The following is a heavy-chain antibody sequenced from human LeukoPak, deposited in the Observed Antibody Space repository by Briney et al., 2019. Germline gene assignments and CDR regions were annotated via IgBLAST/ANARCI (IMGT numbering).Heavy chain of an antibody. CDR3: AKDLHWGQFDF. CDR1: GFTFSSYG. CDR2: IWYDGSNK. Sequence: GGSLRLSCAASGFTFSSYGMHWVRQAPGKGLEWVAVIWYDGSNKYYADSVKGRFTISRDNSKNTLYLQMNSLRAEDTAVYYCAKDLHWGQFDFWGQGTQVTVSS. J-gene: IGHJ4*02. D-gene: IGHD7-27*01. V-gene: IGHV3-33*06.